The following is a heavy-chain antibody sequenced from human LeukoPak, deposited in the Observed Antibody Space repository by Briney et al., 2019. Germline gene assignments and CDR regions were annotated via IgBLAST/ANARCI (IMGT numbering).Heavy chain of an antibody. V-gene: IGHV4-34*01. CDR3: ARGYHQQLVRGWDY. D-gene: IGHD6-13*01. CDR1: GGSFSGYY. J-gene: IGHJ4*02. CDR2: INHSGST. Sequence: SETLCLTCAVYGGSFSGYYWSWIRQPPGKGLEWIGEINHSGSTNYNPSLKSRVTISVDTSKNQFSLKLSSVTAADTAVYYCARGYHQQLVRGWDYWGQGTLVTVSS.